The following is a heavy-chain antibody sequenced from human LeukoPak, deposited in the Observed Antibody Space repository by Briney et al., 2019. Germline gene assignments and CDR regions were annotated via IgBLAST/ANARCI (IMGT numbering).Heavy chain of an antibody. Sequence: ASVKVSCKASGYTFTSYYIHWVRQAPGQGLEWMGIINPSSGDTIYTQKFQGRVTMTRDTSTSTVYMELSSLRSEDTAVFYCATVGYSQFFDYWGQGALVTVSS. CDR2: INPSSGDT. V-gene: IGHV1-46*01. CDR3: ATVGYSQFFDY. J-gene: IGHJ4*02. CDR1: GYTFTSYY. D-gene: IGHD5-18*01.